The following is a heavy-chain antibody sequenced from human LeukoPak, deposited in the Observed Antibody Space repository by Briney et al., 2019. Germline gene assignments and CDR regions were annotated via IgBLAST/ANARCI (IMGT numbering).Heavy chain of an antibody. Sequence: PGGSLRLSCAASGFTFSSFWMHWVRQPPGKGLVWVSGINSDGSTTGYADSVKGRFTISRDISRNSLYLQMDSLRVEDTAMYYCARDSRGYSYGPNTDYGGQGTLVAVSS. CDR1: GFTFSSFW. V-gene: IGHV3-74*01. D-gene: IGHD5-18*01. CDR3: ARDSRGYSYGPNTDY. CDR2: INSDGSTT. J-gene: IGHJ4*02.